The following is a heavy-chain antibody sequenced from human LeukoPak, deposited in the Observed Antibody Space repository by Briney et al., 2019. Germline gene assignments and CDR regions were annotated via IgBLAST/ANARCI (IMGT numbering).Heavy chain of an antibody. CDR1: GGSFSGYY. CDR3: ARSNYSNYVYYYYYMDV. J-gene: IGHJ6*03. D-gene: IGHD4-11*01. CDR2: INHSGST. V-gene: IGHV4-34*01. Sequence: PSETLSLTCAVYGGSFSGYYWSWIRQPPGKGLEWIGEINHSGSTNYNPSLKSRVTISVDTSKNQFSLKLSSVTAADTAVYYCARSNYSNYVYYYYYMDVWGKGTTVTVSS.